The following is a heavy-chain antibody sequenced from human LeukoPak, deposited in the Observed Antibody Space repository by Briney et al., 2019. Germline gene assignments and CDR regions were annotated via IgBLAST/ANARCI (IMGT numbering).Heavy chain of an antibody. D-gene: IGHD2-21*02. Sequence: GGSLRLSCAASGFTVSSNYMSWVRQAPGKGLEWVSVIYSGGSTYYADSVKGRFTISRDNSKNTLYLQMNSLRAEDTAVYYCASLAYCGGDCYSYSGAFDIWGQGTMVTVSS. CDR2: IYSGGST. CDR1: GFTVSSNY. V-gene: IGHV3-53*01. J-gene: IGHJ3*02. CDR3: ASLAYCGGDCYSYSGAFDI.